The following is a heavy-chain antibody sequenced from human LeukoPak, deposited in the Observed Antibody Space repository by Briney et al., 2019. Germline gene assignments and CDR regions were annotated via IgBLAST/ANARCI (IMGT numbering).Heavy chain of an antibody. Sequence: SETLSLTCAVYGGSFSGYYWSWIRQPPGKGLEWIGEINHSGSTNYNPSLKSRVTISVDTSKNQFSLKLSSVTAADTAVYYCARDRSSWYYFDYWGQETLVTVSS. CDR1: GGSFSGYY. V-gene: IGHV4-34*01. CDR2: INHSGST. D-gene: IGHD6-13*01. J-gene: IGHJ4*02. CDR3: ARDRSSWYYFDY.